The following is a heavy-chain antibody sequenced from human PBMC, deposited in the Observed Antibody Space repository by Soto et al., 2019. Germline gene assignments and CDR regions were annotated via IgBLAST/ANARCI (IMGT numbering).Heavy chain of an antibody. V-gene: IGHV4-59*13. CDR1: GGSISNYY. Sequence: SETLSLTCTVSGGSISNYYWSWIRQPPGKGLEWIGYIYYSGSTNYNPSLKSRVTISVDTSKNQFSLKLSSVTVADTAVYYCARVRLDTAMVLFDFWGRGSLVTSPQ. D-gene: IGHD5-18*01. CDR2: IYYSGST. CDR3: ARVRLDTAMVLFDF. J-gene: IGHJ4*02.